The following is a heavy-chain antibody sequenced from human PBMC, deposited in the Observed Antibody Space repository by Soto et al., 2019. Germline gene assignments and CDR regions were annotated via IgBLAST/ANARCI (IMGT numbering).Heavy chain of an antibody. CDR1: GYSFTSYW. CDR3: AREYSSSTSLYYYYGMDF. V-gene: IGHV5-51*01. Sequence: PGESLKISCKGSGYSFTSYWIGWVRQMPGKGLEWMGIIYPGDSDTRYSPSFQGQVTISADKSISTAYLQWSSLKASDTAMYYCAREYSSSTSLYYYYGMDFWGQGTTVTVSS. J-gene: IGHJ6*02. CDR2: IYPGDSDT. D-gene: IGHD6-6*01.